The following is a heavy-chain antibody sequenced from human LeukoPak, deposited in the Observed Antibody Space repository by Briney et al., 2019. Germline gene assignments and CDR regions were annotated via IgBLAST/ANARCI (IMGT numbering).Heavy chain of an antibody. D-gene: IGHD1-26*01. V-gene: IGHV1-2*02. CDR1: GYTFTGYY. Sequence: ASVKVSCKASGYTFTGYYMHWVRQAPGQGLEWMGWINPDSGGTNYAQKFQGRVTLTTDTSTSTAYMELSSLRSDDTAVYYCARDSAIVGAPGYWGQGTLVTVSS. CDR3: ARDSAIVGAPGY. J-gene: IGHJ4*02. CDR2: INPDSGGT.